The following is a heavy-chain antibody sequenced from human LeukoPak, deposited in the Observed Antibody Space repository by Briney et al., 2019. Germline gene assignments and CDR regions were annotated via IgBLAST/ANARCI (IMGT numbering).Heavy chain of an antibody. J-gene: IGHJ4*02. CDR3: ARGLDISYYFDY. Sequence: GGSLRLSCAASGFTFSTYWMNWVRQAPGKGLEWVANIKQDGSEKYYVDSVKGRFTISRDNAKNTLYLQMNSLRAEDTAVYYCARGLDISYYFDYWGQGTLVTVSS. CDR1: GFTFSTYW. V-gene: IGHV3-7*03. D-gene: IGHD3-9*01. CDR2: IKQDGSEK.